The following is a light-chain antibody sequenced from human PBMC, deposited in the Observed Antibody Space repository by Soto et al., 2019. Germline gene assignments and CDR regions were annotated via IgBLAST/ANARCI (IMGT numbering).Light chain of an antibody. V-gene: IGLV1-44*01. CDR3: AAWDGSLNNVL. CDR1: GSSIGTNT. Sequence: QSVLTQPPSASGTPGQRVTFSCSGSGSSIGTNTVNWYRQLPGTAPKLLIYGDNQRPSGVPDRFSGSKSGTSASLAISGLQSEEEAEYYCAAWDGSLNNVLFGGGTKLTVL. CDR2: GDN. J-gene: IGLJ2*01.